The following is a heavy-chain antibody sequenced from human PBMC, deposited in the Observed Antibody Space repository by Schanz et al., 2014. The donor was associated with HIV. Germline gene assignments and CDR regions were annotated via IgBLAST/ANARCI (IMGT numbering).Heavy chain of an antibody. CDR2: ISGSGVST. Sequence: VQLVESGGGVVQPGRSLRLSCTASGFTFSSYGMSWVRQAPGKGLEGVSAISGSGVSTYYADSVKGRFTISRDNSKNTLYLQMNSLRAEDTAVYYCAKGQRGMVRGDNDYWGQGTLVTVSS. CDR1: GFTFSSYG. V-gene: IGHV3-23*04. J-gene: IGHJ4*02. CDR3: AKGQRGMVRGDNDY. D-gene: IGHD3-10*01.